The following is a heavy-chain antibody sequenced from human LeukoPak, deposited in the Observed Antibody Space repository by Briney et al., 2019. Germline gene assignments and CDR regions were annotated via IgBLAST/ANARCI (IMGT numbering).Heavy chain of an antibody. CDR2: ISSNGGST. CDR1: GFTFSSYA. CDR3: ARGGHGSGSYNFYYMDV. Sequence: PGGSLRLSCAASGFTFSSYAMHWVRQAPGKGLEYVSAISSNGGSTYYANSVKGRFTISRDNSKNTLYLQMGSLRSEDTAVYYCARGGHGSGSYNFYYMDVWGKGTTVTVSS. J-gene: IGHJ6*03. D-gene: IGHD3-10*01. V-gene: IGHV3-64*01.